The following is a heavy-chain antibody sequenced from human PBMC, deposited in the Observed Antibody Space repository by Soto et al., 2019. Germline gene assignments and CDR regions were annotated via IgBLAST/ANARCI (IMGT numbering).Heavy chain of an antibody. CDR1: GFTFSSYW. D-gene: IGHD3-10*01. CDR2: INSDGSST. V-gene: IGHV3-74*01. CDR3: ARENVGFGELLSWFDP. Sequence: GGSLRLSCAASGFTFSSYWMHWVRQAPGKGLVWVSRINSDGSSTSYADSVKGRFTISRDNAKNTLYLQMNSLRAEDTAVYYCARENVGFGELLSWFDPWGQGTLVTVSS. J-gene: IGHJ5*02.